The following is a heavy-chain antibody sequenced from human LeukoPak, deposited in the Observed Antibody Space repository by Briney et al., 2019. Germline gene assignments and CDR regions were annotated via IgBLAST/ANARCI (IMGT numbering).Heavy chain of an antibody. D-gene: IGHD5-18*01. J-gene: IGHJ6*02. CDR2: INHSGST. V-gene: IGHV4-34*01. Sequence: SETLSLTCAVYGGSFSGYYWSWIRQPPGKGLEWIGEINHSGSTNYNPSLKSRVTISVDTSKNQFSLKLSSVTAADTAVYYCARGARGYSYGLYYYYGMDVWDQGTTVTVSS. CDR3: ARGARGYSYGLYYYYGMDV. CDR1: GGSFSGYY.